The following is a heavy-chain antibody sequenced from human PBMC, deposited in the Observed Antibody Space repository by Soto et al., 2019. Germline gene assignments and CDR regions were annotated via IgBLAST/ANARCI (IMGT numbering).Heavy chain of an antibody. CDR2: IYHSGST. CDR3: ARDRFLSGWDAFDI. D-gene: IGHD3-3*01. Sequence: SETLSLTCAVSGGSISSSNWWSWVRQPPGKGLEWIGEIYHSGSTNYNPSLKSRVTISVDKSKNQFSLKLSSVTAADTAVYYCARDRFLSGWDAFDIWGQGTMVTVSS. J-gene: IGHJ3*02. V-gene: IGHV4-4*02. CDR1: GGSISSSNW.